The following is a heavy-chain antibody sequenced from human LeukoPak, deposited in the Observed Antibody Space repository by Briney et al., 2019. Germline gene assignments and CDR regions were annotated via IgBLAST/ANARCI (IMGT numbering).Heavy chain of an antibody. V-gene: IGHV3-66*01. CDR2: IYSGGST. CDR3: ASPPHYDILTGYSDDY. J-gene: IGHJ4*02. CDR1: GFTVSSNY. Sequence: GGSLRLSCAASGFTVSSNYMSWVHQAPGKGLEWVSVIYSGGSTYYADSVKGRFTISRDNSKNTLYLQMNSLRAEDTAVYYCASPPHYDILTGYSDDYWGQGTLIRVSS. D-gene: IGHD3-9*01.